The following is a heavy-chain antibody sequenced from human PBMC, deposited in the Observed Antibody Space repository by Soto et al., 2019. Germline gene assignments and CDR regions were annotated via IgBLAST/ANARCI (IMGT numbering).Heavy chain of an antibody. CDR3: ARGDCVGGSCYSLAGSFYYYMEV. J-gene: IGHJ6*03. V-gene: IGHV3-74*01. Sequence: EVKLVESGGGLVQPGGSLRLSCAASGFTFSNYWMYWVRQAPGQGLVWVSRINSDGSVSRYADSVKGRLTISRDNVKNPLYLQMNRLRVEDPAVYYCARGDCVGGSCYSLAGSFYYYMEVWGKGTTVTVFS. CDR1: GFTFSNYW. D-gene: IGHD2-15*01. CDR2: INSDGSVS.